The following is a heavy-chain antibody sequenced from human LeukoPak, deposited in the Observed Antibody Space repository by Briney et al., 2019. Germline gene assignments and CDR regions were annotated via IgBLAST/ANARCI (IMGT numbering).Heavy chain of an antibody. V-gene: IGHV1-2*02. CDR3: ARGFVVVPAAPNDAFDI. J-gene: IGHJ3*02. D-gene: IGHD2-2*01. CDR2: INPNSGGT. Sequence: GASVKVSCKASGYTFTSYYMHWVRQAPGQGLEWMGWINPNSGGTNYAQKFQGRVTMTRDTSISTAYMELSRLRSDDTAVYYCARGFVVVPAAPNDAFDIWGQGTMVTVSS. CDR1: GYTFTSYY.